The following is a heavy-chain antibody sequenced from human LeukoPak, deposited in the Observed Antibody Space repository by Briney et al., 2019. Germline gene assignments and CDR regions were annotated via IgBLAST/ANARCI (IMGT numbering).Heavy chain of an antibody. CDR2: IYPGDSDI. CDR1: GYRFTSEW. CDR3: ARLRTDYGGQYFLDY. D-gene: IGHD4-23*01. Sequence: GQSLKISGKGSGYRFTSEWIGWVRQMPGKGLEWMGIIYPGDSDIRYSPSFQGQVTISADKSISTAHLQWSSLKASDTAIYYCARLRTDYGGQYFLDYWGQGTLVTVSS. V-gene: IGHV5-51*01. J-gene: IGHJ4*02.